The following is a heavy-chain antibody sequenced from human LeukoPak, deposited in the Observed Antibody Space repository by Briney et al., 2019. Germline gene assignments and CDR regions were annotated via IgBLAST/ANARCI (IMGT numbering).Heavy chain of an antibody. J-gene: IGHJ3*02. V-gene: IGHV3-13*01. Sequence: GGSLRLSCAASGFTFNSYDMHWVRQATGKGLEWVSAIGTAGDTYYPGSVKGRFTISRENAKNSLYLQMNSLRAGDTAVYYCARGAGGGYDSSGYYGYAFDIWGQGTMVTVSS. CDR2: IGTAGDT. CDR3: ARGAGGGYDSSGYYGYAFDI. D-gene: IGHD3-22*01. CDR1: GFTFNSYD.